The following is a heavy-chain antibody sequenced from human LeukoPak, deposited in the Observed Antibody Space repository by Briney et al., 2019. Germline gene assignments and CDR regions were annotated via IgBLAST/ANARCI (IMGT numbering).Heavy chain of an antibody. CDR3: ARATEIVVVPAAISDAFDI. J-gene: IGHJ3*02. CDR2: ITNSGGNT. CDR1: GFTFSSYA. Sequence: GGSLRLSCAASGFTFSSYAMSWVRLPPGQGLEWVSTITNSGGNTYYADSVKGRFTISRDNSKNTLFLQMNSLRAEDTAVYYCARATEIVVVPAAISDAFDIWGQGTMVTVSS. D-gene: IGHD2-2*01. V-gene: IGHV3-23*01.